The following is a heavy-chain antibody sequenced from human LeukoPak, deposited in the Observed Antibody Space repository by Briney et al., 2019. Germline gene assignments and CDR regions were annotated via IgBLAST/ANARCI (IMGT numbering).Heavy chain of an antibody. D-gene: IGHD6-13*01. Sequence: GGSLRLSCAASGITFSSYEMNWVRQAPGKGLEWVSYISSSGFTIYYADSVKGRLTISRDNAKNSLYLQMNSLRAEDTAVYYCVCVSWYVLDYWGQGTLVTVSS. J-gene: IGHJ4*02. V-gene: IGHV3-48*03. CDR3: VCVSWYVLDY. CDR2: ISSSGFTI. CDR1: GITFSSYE.